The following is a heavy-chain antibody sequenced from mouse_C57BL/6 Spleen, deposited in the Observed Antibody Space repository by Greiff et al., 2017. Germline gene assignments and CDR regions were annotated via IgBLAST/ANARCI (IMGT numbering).Heavy chain of an antibody. CDR3: ARSGGKERIRPYYYAMDY. Sequence: QVQLKQPGTELVKPGASVKLSCKASGYTFTSYWMHWVKQRPGQGLEWIGNINPSNGGTNYNEKFKSKATLTVDKSSSTAYMQLSSLTSEDSAVYYCARSGGKERIRPYYYAMDYWGQGTSVTVSS. CDR2: INPSNGGT. CDR1: GYTFTSYW. D-gene: IGHD2-4*01. V-gene: IGHV1-53*01. J-gene: IGHJ4*01.